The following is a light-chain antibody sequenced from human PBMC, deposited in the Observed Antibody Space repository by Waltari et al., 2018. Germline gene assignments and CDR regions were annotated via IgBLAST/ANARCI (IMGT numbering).Light chain of an antibody. CDR2: ETT. J-gene: IGKJ4*01. CDR1: QGVSKY. CDR3: QQRRIWPLT. Sequence: SQGVSKYFAVCQQRPCQASRHIIYETTNRATDIPARCSGSGSESDFSLTISSLEPEDFAVYYWQQRRIWPLTLGGGTKVESK. V-gene: IGKV3-11*01.